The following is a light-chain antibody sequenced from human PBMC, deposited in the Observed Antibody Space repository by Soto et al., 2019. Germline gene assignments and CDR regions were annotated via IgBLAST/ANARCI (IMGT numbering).Light chain of an antibody. Sequence: DIQMTQSPSTVSASVGDRVTITCRASQSISSWLAWYQQKPGKAPKLLIYDASSLESGVPSRFSGSGSGTEFTLTISSLQPDDFATYYCQQYNSYAAFGQGTKVEIK. CDR1: QSISSW. CDR3: QQYNSYAA. J-gene: IGKJ1*01. CDR2: DAS. V-gene: IGKV1-5*01.